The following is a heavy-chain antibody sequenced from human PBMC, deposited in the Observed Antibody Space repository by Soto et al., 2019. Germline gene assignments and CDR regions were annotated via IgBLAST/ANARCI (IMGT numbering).Heavy chain of an antibody. CDR2: ISGSGGST. Sequence: GGSLRLSCAASGFTFSSYAMSWVRQAPGKGLEWVSAISGSGGSTYYADSVKGRFTISRDNSKNTLYLQMNSLRAEDAAVYFCARYSGSYPSYYFDYWGQGTLVTVSS. CDR1: GFTFSSYA. D-gene: IGHD1-26*01. J-gene: IGHJ4*02. CDR3: ARYSGSYPSYYFDY. V-gene: IGHV3-23*01.